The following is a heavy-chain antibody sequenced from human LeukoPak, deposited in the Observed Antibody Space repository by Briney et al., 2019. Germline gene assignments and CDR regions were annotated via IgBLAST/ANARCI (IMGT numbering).Heavy chain of an antibody. CDR1: GDSITTNSYY. J-gene: IGHJ5*02. Sequence: SETLSLTCTVSGDSITTNSYYWGWIRQPPGKGLEWIGEINHSGSTNYNPSLKSRVTISVDTSKNQFSLKLSSVTAADTAVYYCARGKPPAYGSGSYYKGRWFDPWGQGTLVTVSS. D-gene: IGHD3-10*01. CDR3: ARGKPPAYGSGSYYKGRWFDP. V-gene: IGHV4-39*07. CDR2: INHSGST.